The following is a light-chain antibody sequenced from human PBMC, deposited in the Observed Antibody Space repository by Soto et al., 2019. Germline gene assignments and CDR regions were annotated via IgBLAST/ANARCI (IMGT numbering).Light chain of an antibody. CDR1: QSVSSN. Sequence: EIVMTQSPATLSVSPGQRATLSCRARQSVSSNLAWYQQKPGQAPRLLIHGASTRATGIAARVSGSGSGTELALTLSIRQSEDVAVYYCQRYNKWPPVTFGGGTKVEIK. V-gene: IGKV3-15*01. J-gene: IGKJ4*01. CDR3: QRYNKWPPVT. CDR2: GAS.